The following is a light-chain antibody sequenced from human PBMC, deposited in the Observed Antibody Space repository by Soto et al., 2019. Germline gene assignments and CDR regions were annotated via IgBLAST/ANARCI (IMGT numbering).Light chain of an antibody. CDR3: QQYGYSPIT. J-gene: IGKJ5*01. CDR2: GAS. V-gene: IGKV3-20*01. CDR1: QSVGSNY. Sequence: FVLTQSPGTLSFSPGERATLSCRASQSVGSNYLAWYQQKPGQAPRLLIYGASSRAAGIADRFSGSGSGTDFTLTISRLENEDFALYYCQQYGYSPITFGQGTRLEIK.